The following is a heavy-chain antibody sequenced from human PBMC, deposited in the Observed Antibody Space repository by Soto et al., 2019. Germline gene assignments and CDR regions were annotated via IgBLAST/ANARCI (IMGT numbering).Heavy chain of an antibody. J-gene: IGHJ4*02. Sequence: SETLSLTCTVSGGSISSGGYYWSWIRQHPGRGLGWIGYIYYSGSTYYNPSLKSRVTISVDTSKNQFSLKLTSVTAADTAVYYCASLLAVAGEGGYFSYWGQGTLVTVSS. D-gene: IGHD6-19*01. CDR3: ASLLAVAGEGGYFSY. V-gene: IGHV4-31*03. CDR2: IYYSGST. CDR1: GGSISSGGYY.